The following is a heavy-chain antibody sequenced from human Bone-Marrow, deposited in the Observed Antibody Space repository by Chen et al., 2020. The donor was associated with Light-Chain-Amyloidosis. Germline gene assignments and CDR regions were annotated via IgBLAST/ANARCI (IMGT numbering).Heavy chain of an antibody. Sequence: QVQVQESGPGLVKPSETLSLTCAVSAYSLSSGYYWGWIRQPPGKGLEWIGSIRHSGTTYYNPSLKSRVTISVDTSKNQFSLKLTSVTAADTAVYYCARDSGPFDYWGQGTLVTVSS. J-gene: IGHJ4*02. CDR2: IRHSGTT. CDR1: AYSLSSGYY. CDR3: ARDSGPFDY. V-gene: IGHV4-38-2*02.